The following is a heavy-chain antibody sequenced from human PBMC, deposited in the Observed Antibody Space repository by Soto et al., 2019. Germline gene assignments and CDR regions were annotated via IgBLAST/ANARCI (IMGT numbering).Heavy chain of an antibody. Sequence: QMQLEESGPGLVKPSETLSLTCTVSGGSISSSSYYWGLIRQPPGQGLEWLGTIYSLGNTYYNPSLKSRVTISVDKSKSQLFLKLSSVTAPDTAVYYCARQIYDSSGYYYAYWGQGTLVTVSS. D-gene: IGHD3-22*01. J-gene: IGHJ4*02. CDR3: ARQIYDSSGYYYAY. CDR1: GGSISSSSYY. CDR2: IYSLGNT. V-gene: IGHV4-39*01.